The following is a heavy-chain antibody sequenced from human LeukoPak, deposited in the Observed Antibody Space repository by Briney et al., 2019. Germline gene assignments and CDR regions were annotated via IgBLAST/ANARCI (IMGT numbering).Heavy chain of an antibody. CDR3: ARARRDGYHNWFDP. V-gene: IGHV4-39*07. Sequence: SETLSLTCAVSGGSVSSTTYYWGWIRQPPGKGLEWIASIYYSGITYYNPSLKSRVTISVDTSKNQFSLKLTSVTAADTAVYYCARARRDGYHNWFDPWGQGTLVTVSS. D-gene: IGHD5-24*01. CDR1: GGSVSSTTYY. CDR2: IYYSGIT. J-gene: IGHJ5*02.